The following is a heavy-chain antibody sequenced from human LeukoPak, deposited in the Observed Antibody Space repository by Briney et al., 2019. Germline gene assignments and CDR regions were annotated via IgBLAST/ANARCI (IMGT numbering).Heavy chain of an antibody. Sequence: PGGSLRLSCAASGFTFSSYSMNWVRQAPGKGLEWVSSISSSSSYIYYADSVKGRFTISRDNAKNSLYLQMNSLRAEDTAVYYCARGVPFYYDSSGYSGFDYWGQGTLVTVSS. CDR2: ISSSSSYI. CDR1: GFTFSSYS. J-gene: IGHJ4*02. D-gene: IGHD3-22*01. V-gene: IGHV3-21*01. CDR3: ARGVPFYYDSSGYSGFDY.